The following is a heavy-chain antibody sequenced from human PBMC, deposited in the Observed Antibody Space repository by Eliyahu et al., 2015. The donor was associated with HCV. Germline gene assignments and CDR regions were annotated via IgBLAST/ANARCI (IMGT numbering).Heavy chain of an antibody. Sequence: QVQLQQWGAGLLKPSETLSLTCAVYGGSFSGYYWSWIRQPPGKGLEWIGEINHSGSTNYNPSLKSRVTISVDTSKNQFSLKLSSVTAADXAVYYCARAGAFDIWGQGTMVTVSS. V-gene: IGHV4-34*01. CDR1: GGSFSGYY. CDR2: INHSGST. CDR3: ARAGAFDI. D-gene: IGHD1-14*01. J-gene: IGHJ3*02.